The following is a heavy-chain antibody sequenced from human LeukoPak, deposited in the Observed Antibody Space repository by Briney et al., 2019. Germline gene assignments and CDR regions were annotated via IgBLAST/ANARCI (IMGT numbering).Heavy chain of an antibody. CDR3: ARHCDPGGDCLYYYGMDV. CDR2: IYPGDSDT. CDR1: GYSFTSYW. D-gene: IGHD2-21*02. V-gene: IGHV5-51*01. Sequence: GESLKISCKGSGYSFTSYWIGWVRQMPGKGLEWMGIIYPGDSDTRYSPSFQGQVTISADKSISTAYLQWSSLKASDTAMYYFARHCDPGGDCLYYYGMDVWGQGTTVTVSS. J-gene: IGHJ6*02.